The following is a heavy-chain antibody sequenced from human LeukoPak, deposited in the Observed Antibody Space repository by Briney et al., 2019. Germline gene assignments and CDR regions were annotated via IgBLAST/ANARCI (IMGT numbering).Heavy chain of an antibody. CDR3: ARESSLGLRLGELFPYFDY. CDR1: GYTFTSYY. CDR2: INPSGGST. D-gene: IGHD3-16*01. Sequence: ASVKVSCKASGYTFTSYYMHWVRQAPGQGLEWMGIINPSGGSTSYAQKFQGRVTMTRDMSTSTVYMELSSLRSEDTAAYYCARESSLGLRLGELFPYFDYWGQGTLVTVSS. V-gene: IGHV1-46*01. J-gene: IGHJ4*02.